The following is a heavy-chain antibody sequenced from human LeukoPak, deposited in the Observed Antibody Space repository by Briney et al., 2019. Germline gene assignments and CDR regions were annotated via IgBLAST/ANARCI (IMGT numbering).Heavy chain of an antibody. D-gene: IGHD2-2*01. CDR2: INRDGRST. Sequence: GGSLRLSCAASGFTFSNYWMHWVRQAPGKGLVWASRINRDGRSTNYADSVKGRFTISRDNAKNTVFLQMNSLRAEDTAVYYCAKEGRLQYCSNTTCYVDYWGQGTLVTVSS. V-gene: IGHV3-74*01. J-gene: IGHJ4*02. CDR1: GFTFSNYW. CDR3: AKEGRLQYCSNTTCYVDY.